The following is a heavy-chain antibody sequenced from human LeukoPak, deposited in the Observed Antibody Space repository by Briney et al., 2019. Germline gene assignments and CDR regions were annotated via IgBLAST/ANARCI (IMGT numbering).Heavy chain of an antibody. CDR2: ISGSGGST. V-gene: IGHV3-23*01. CDR3: AKDNWGFYYYYYMDV. J-gene: IGHJ6*03. D-gene: IGHD7-27*01. CDR1: GFTFSSYA. Sequence: GGSLRLSCAASGFTFSSYAMSWVRQAPGKGLEWVSAISGSGGSTYYADSVKGRFTISRDNSKNTLYLQMNSLRAEGTAVYYCAKDNWGFYYYYYMDVWGKGTTVTVSS.